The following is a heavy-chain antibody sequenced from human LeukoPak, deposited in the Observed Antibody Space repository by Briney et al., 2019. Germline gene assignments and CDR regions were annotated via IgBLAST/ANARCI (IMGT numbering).Heavy chain of an antibody. Sequence: PSQTLSLTCTVSGGSISSGSYYWSWIRQPAGKGLEWIGRIYTSGSTNYNPSLKSRVTISVDTSKNQFSLKLSSVTAADTAVYYCARHQRDCSSTSCYSNWFDPWGQGTLVTVSS. CDR3: ARHQRDCSSTSCYSNWFDP. D-gene: IGHD2-2*01. CDR1: GGSISSGSYY. J-gene: IGHJ5*02. V-gene: IGHV4-61*02. CDR2: IYTSGST.